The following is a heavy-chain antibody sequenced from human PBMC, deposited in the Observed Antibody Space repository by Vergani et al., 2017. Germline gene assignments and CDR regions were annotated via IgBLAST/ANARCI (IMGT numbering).Heavy chain of an antibody. CDR3: TTDAGYYDFWSGYFRPNY. V-gene: IGHV3-15*01. J-gene: IGHJ4*02. CDR1: GFTFSNAW. D-gene: IGHD3-3*01. Sequence: EVQLVESGGGLVKPGGSLRLSCAASGFTFSNAWMSWVRQAPGKGLEWVGRIKSKTDGGTTDYAAPVKGRFTISRDDSKNTLYLQMNSLKTEDTAVYYCTTDAGYYDFWSGYFRPNYWGQGTLVTVSS. CDR2: IKSKTDGGTT.